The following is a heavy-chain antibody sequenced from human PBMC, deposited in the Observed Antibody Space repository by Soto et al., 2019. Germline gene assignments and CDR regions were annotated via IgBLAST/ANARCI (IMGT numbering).Heavy chain of an antibody. D-gene: IGHD2-15*01. V-gene: IGHV1-8*01. J-gene: IGHJ5*02. CDR2: MNPNSGNT. CDR1: GYTFTSYD. Sequence: QVQLVQSGAEVKKPGASVKVSCKASGYTFTSYDINWVRQATGQGLEWMGWMNPNSGNTGYAQKFQGRVTMTRNTSISTAYMELSSLRSDDTAVYYCALFLVAAQPDWFDPWGHGTQATVSS. CDR3: ALFLVAAQPDWFDP.